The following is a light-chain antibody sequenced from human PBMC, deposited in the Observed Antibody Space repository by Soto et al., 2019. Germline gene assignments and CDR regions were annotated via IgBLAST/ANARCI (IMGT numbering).Light chain of an antibody. J-gene: IGKJ2*01. CDR2: GAS. Sequence: EIVLTQSPGTLSLSPGEGAALSCRASQSVTSNYLAWYQQKPGQAPRLLIYGASSRATGIPDRFSGSGSGTDFTLTISRLGPEDSAVYYCQQYVSSPITFGQGTKVAIK. V-gene: IGKV3-20*01. CDR3: QQYVSSPIT. CDR1: QSVTSNY.